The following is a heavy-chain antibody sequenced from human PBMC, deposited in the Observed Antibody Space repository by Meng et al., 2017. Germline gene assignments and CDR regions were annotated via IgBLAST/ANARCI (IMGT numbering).Heavy chain of an antibody. J-gene: IGHJ4*02. D-gene: IGHD5-12*01. CDR1: GGSISSYY. Sequence: SETLSLTCPVSGGSISSYYWSWIRQPPGKGLEWIGYIYYSGSTNYNPSLKSRVTISVDTSKNPFSLKLSSVTAADTAVYYCARKGPYSGYDSYYFDYWGQGTLVTVSS. CDR2: IYYSGST. V-gene: IGHV4-59*01. CDR3: ARKGPYSGYDSYYFDY.